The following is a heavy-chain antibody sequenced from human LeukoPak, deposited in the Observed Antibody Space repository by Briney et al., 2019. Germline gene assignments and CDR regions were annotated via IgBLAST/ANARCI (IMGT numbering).Heavy chain of an antibody. CDR3: ARESCSGGSCYYFDY. V-gene: IGHV3-11*06. D-gene: IGHD2-15*01. Sequence: PGGSLRLSCAASGFTFSDYYMSWIRQAPGKGLEWVSSISSSSSYINYADSVKGRFTISRDNAKNSLYLQMNSLRAEDTAVYYCARESCSGGSCYYFDYWGQGTLVTVSS. CDR2: ISSSSSYI. J-gene: IGHJ4*02. CDR1: GFTFSDYY.